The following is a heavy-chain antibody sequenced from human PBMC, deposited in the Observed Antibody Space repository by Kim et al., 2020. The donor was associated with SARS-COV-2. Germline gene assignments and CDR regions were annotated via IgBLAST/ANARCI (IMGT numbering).Heavy chain of an antibody. V-gene: IGHV4-34*01. J-gene: IGHJ6*02. CDR3: AREGGAKVRGVIRRYYYYGMDV. D-gene: IGHD3-10*01. CDR2: INHSGST. Sequence: SETLSLTCAVYGGSFSGYYWGWIRQPPGKGLEWIGEINHSGSTNSNPSLKSRVTISVDTSTNQFSLTLSFVTAADTAVYYCAREGGAKVRGVIRRYYYYGMDVWGQETTVTVS. CDR1: GGSFSGYY.